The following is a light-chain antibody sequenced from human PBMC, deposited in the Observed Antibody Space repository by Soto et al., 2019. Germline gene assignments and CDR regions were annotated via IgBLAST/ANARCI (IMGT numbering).Light chain of an antibody. CDR1: RSDVGGYNF. CDR3: SSYAGSNMGV. V-gene: IGLV2-8*01. J-gene: IGLJ1*01. CDR2: KVT. Sequence: QSALTQPPSASGSPGQSVTISCTGTRSDVGGYNFVSWYQQHPGKAPKLLIYKVTQRPSGVPDRFSASKSGNTASLTVSGLQAEDEADYYCSSYAGSNMGVFGTGTKVTV.